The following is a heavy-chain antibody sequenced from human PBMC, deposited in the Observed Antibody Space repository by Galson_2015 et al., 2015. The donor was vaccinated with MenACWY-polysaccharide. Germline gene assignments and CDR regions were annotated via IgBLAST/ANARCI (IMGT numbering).Heavy chain of an antibody. CDR1: GFTFSGFW. J-gene: IGHJ4*02. Sequence: SLRLSCAASGFTFSGFWMSWVRQAPGKGLEWVANIKQDGSEKYYVDSVKGRFTISRDNAKNSLYLQMNSLRAEDTAVYYCARRDIYGTTADYLAFDSWGQGTLITVSS. CDR3: ARRDIYGTTADYLAFDS. D-gene: IGHD3-16*01. CDR2: IKQDGSEK. V-gene: IGHV3-7*03.